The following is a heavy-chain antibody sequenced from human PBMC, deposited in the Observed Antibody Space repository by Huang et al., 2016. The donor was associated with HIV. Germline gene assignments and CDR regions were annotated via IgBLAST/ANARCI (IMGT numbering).Heavy chain of an antibody. V-gene: IGHV3-74*01. CDR1: GFTFSSCW. D-gene: IGHD7-27*01. J-gene: IGHJ2*01. CDR2: INGDGSST. CDR3: ARGTRLTGLWYFDL. Sequence: EVQLVESGGGLVQPGGSLRLSCAASGFTFSSCWMHWVRQAPGKGLVWVARINGDGSSTNYADSVKGRFTISRDNAKNTLYVQVNSLRAEDTAVYYCARGTRLTGLWYFDLWGRGTLVSVSS.